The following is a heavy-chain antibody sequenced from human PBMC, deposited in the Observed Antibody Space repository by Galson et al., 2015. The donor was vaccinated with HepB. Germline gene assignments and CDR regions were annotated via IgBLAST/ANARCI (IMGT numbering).Heavy chain of an antibody. V-gene: IGHV3-30*03. CDR2: ISYDGSNE. CDR1: GFTFSSYG. CDR3: AREGGYCSSTSCYISAFDI. D-gene: IGHD2-2*02. J-gene: IGHJ3*02. Sequence: SLRLSCAASGFTFSSYGMHWVRQAPGKGLDWVAVISYDGSNEYYADSVKGRFTISRDNSKNTLYLQMNSLRAEDTAVYYCAREGGYCSSTSCYISAFDIWGQGTMVTVSS.